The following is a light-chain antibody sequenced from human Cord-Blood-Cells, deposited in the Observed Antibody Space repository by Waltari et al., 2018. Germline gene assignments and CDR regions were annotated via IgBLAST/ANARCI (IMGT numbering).Light chain of an antibody. CDR1: RSDVGGYNS. Sequence: QSALTQPRSVSWSPGQSVTISCTGTRSDVGGYNSVSWYQQHPGKAPKLMIYDVSKRPAGVPDRFSGSKSGNTASLTISGLQAEDEADYYCCSYAGSYTVFGGGTKLTVL. CDR3: CSYAGSYTV. J-gene: IGLJ3*02. CDR2: DVS. V-gene: IGLV2-11*01.